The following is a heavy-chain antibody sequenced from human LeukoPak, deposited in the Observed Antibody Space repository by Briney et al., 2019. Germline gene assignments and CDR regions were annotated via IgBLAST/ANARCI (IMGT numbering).Heavy chain of an antibody. J-gene: IGHJ5*02. D-gene: IGHD3-3*01. CDR3: ARDSITIFGVVIRFDP. CDR1: GYTFTSYG. V-gene: IGHV1-18*01. Sequence: ASVKVSCKASGYTFTSYGISWVRQAPGQGLEWMGWISAYNGNTNYAQKLQGRVTMTTDTSTSTAYMELRSLRSDDTAVYYCARDSITIFGVVIRFDPWGQGTLVTVSS. CDR2: ISAYNGNT.